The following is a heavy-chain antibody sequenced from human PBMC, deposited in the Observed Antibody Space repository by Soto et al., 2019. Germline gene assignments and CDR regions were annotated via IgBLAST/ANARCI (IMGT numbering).Heavy chain of an antibody. Sequence: QVQLVQFGAEVRKPGASVKVSCKPSGYTFNTYYLHWLRQAPGQALEWMGVIHPSGGGTTYAQKFLGRVTVPRDTSTTTVFMELSSLRSDDTAVYYCARGGHIAVVTASFDNWGQGTLVTVSS. CDR2: IHPSGGGT. CDR1: GYTFNTYY. J-gene: IGHJ4*02. V-gene: IGHV1-46*02. D-gene: IGHD2-21*02. CDR3: ARGGHIAVVTASFDN.